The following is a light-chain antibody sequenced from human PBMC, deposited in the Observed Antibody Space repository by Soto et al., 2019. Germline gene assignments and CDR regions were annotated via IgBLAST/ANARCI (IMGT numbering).Light chain of an antibody. Sequence: QSALTQPPSASGSPGQSVTISCTGTSSDVGGYNYVSWYQQHPGKAPKLIIYEVTKRPSGVPDRFSGSKSGNTASLTVSGLQAEDEADYYCAAWDDSLSGQWVFGGGTQLTVL. CDR3: AAWDDSLSGQWV. CDR2: EVT. V-gene: IGLV2-8*01. J-gene: IGLJ7*01. CDR1: SSDVGGYNY.